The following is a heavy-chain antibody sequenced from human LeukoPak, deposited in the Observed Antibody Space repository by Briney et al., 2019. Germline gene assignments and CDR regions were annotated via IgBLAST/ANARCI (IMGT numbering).Heavy chain of an antibody. Sequence: SESLSLTCIVSGGSISRSTYYWGWIRQSPGKGLEWIASINYSGITYYNQSLESRVTISVDTSRSQFSLKLSSVTAADTAVYYCARRPQAYMYVWGRGTTVTVSS. CDR3: ARRPQAYMYV. J-gene: IGHJ6*03. CDR1: GGSISRSTYY. CDR2: INYSGIT. V-gene: IGHV4-39*01.